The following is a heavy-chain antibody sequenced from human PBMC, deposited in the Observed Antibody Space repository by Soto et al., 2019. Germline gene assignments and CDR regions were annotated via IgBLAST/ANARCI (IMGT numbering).Heavy chain of an antibody. CDR2: ISSSSSYI. CDR3: AKHDGYCSGGSCNPVYYYGMDV. D-gene: IGHD2-15*01. J-gene: IGHJ6*02. Sequence: AGGSLRLSCAASGFTFSTYSMNWVRQAPGKGLEWVSSISSSSSYIYYADSVKGRFTISRDNSKNTLYLQMNSLRAEDTAVYYCAKHDGYCSGGSCNPVYYYGMDVWGQGTTVTVS. V-gene: IGHV3-21*04. CDR1: GFTFSTYS.